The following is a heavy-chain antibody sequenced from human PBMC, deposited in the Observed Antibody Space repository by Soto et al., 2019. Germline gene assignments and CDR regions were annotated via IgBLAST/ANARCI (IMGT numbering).Heavy chain of an antibody. CDR1: GFTFNMYW. V-gene: IGHV3-74*01. D-gene: IGHD6-13*01. Sequence: HPGGSLRLSCAGSGFTFNMYWTHWVRQVPGKGPVWVARIYNDGTYADYADSVKGRFTISRDNAKDTLYLQMNDLRAEDSALYHCTRGPRATSAGTSAHWGQGTLVTVSS. J-gene: IGHJ4*02. CDR2: IYNDGTYA. CDR3: TRGPRATSAGTSAH.